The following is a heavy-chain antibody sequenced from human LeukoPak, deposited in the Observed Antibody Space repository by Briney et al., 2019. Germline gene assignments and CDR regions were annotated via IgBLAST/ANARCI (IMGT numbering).Heavy chain of an antibody. CDR2: INPSGGST. D-gene: IGHD2-21*02. V-gene: IGHV1-46*01. CDR3: AREVAYCGGDCYSELDY. CDR1: GYTFTSYY. Sequence: ASVKVSCKASGYTFTSYYMHWVRQAPGQGLEWMGIINPSGGSTSYAQKLQGRITMTRDTSTSTVYMELSSLRSEDTAVYYCAREVAYCGGDCYSELDYWGQGTLVTVSS. J-gene: IGHJ4*02.